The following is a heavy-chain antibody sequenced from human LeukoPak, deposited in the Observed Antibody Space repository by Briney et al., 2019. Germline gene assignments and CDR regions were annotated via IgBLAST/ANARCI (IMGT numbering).Heavy chain of an antibody. V-gene: IGHV3-23*01. D-gene: IGHD3-10*02. J-gene: IGHJ6*04. Sequence: GGSLRLSCAASGFTFSIYAMSWVRQAPGKGLEWVSSFSGSDGSTYYADSVQGRFTISRDNAKNSLYLQMNSLRAEDTAVYYCAELGITMIGGVWGKGTTVTISS. CDR1: GFTFSIYA. CDR3: AELGITMIGGV. CDR2: FSGSDGST.